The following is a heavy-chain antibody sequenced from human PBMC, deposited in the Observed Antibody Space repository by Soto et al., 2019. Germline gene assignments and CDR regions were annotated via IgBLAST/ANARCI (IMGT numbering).Heavy chain of an antibody. V-gene: IGHV3-48*02. CDR2: ISSSSSTI. D-gene: IGHD3-22*01. CDR1: GFTFSSYS. J-gene: IGHJ5*02. CDR3: ARDTYDTGANWFDP. Sequence: EVQLVESGGGLVQPGGSLRLSCAASGFTFSSYSMNWVRQAPGKGLEWVSYISSSSSTIYYADSVKGRFAISRDNAKNSLYLQMNSLRDEDTAVYYCARDTYDTGANWFDPWGQGTLVTVSS.